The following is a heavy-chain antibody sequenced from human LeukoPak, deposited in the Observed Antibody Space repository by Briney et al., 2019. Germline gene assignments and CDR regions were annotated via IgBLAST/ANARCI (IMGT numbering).Heavy chain of an antibody. V-gene: IGHV4-39*01. Sequence: PSATLSLTCTVSGGSISSSSYYWGWIRQPPGKGLGWIGSIYYSGCTYYNPSLKSRVTISVDTSKNQFSLKLSSVTAADTAVYYCARQIRGLLWFGETFDYWGQGTLVTVS. CDR3: ARQIRGLLWFGETFDY. CDR2: IYYSGCT. J-gene: IGHJ4*02. CDR1: GGSISSSSYY. D-gene: IGHD3-10*01.